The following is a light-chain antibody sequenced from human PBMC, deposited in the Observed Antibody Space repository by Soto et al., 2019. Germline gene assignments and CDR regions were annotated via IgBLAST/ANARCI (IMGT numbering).Light chain of an antibody. CDR1: SSNIGAGYD. V-gene: IGLV1-40*01. J-gene: IGLJ3*02. CDR3: ATWDDSLNSHV. CDR2: GND. Sequence: QSVLTQPPSVSGAPGQGVTISCTGSSSNIGAGYDVHWYQQLPGAAPKLLIFGNDNRPSGVPDRFSGSRSGTSASLAISGLRSEDEADYYCATWDDSLNSHVFGGGTKLTVL.